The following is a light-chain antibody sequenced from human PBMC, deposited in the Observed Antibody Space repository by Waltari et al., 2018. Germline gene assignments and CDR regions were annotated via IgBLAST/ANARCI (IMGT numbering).Light chain of an antibody. CDR1: QTFNSY. CDR2: DAS. Sequence: EIVLTQSPATLSLSPGERATLSCRASQTFNSYLAWYQQKPGQSPRLLIYDASNRATGIPARFSASGSGTDFTLTISSLETEDFAVYYCQQRAIWPLTFGGGTRVEIK. J-gene: IGKJ4*01. CDR3: QQRAIWPLT. V-gene: IGKV3-11*01.